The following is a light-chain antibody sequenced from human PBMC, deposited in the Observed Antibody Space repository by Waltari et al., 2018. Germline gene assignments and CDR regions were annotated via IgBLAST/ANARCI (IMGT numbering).Light chain of an antibody. CDR1: DMDVCGYTY. CDR3: TSYTTSDIVI. CDR2: DVN. J-gene: IGLJ2*01. V-gene: IGLV2-14*03. Sequence: QAALPQPASVSGSPGQSLTISCTGTDMDVCGYTYRSWYQQHPKTAPKLMIYDVNKRPSGVSNRFSGSKSGNPASLTISGLQAEDEADYYCTSYTTSDIVIFGGGTSLTVL.